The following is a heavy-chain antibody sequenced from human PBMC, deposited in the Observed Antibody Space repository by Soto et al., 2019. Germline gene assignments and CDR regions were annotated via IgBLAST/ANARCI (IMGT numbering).Heavy chain of an antibody. CDR3: ASGGAGSGPFTWELPDH. D-gene: IGHD1-26*01. CDR1: GNTFTDRY. J-gene: IGHJ4*02. Sequence: SVKVSCKALGNTFTDRYLHWVRQAPGQALEWMGWITPFSGDVHYAQKFQERVTITRDRSINTAYMQMSSLRSEDTAMYFCASGGAGSGPFTWELPDHWGQGTLVTVSS. V-gene: IGHV1-45*02. CDR2: ITPFSGDV.